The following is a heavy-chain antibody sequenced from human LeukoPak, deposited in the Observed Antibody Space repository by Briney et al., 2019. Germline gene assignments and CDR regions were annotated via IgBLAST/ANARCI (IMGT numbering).Heavy chain of an antibody. V-gene: IGHV3-64*01. J-gene: IGHJ5*02. Sequence: GGSLRLSCAASGFTFSNYPIHWVRQAPGKGLEFVSSIHSNGISTYYGNSVKGRFTVSRDNSKNTVYLQMGSLREEDMAVYCCARTQQWLATGGWYWFDTWGQGTLVTVSS. CDR2: IHSNGIST. CDR1: GFTFSNYP. CDR3: ARTQQWLATGGWYWFDT. D-gene: IGHD6-19*01.